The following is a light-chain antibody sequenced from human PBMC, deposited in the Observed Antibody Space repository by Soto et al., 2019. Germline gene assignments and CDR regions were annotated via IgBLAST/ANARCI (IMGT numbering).Light chain of an antibody. V-gene: IGKV3-11*01. CDR2: DKS. J-gene: IGKJ5*01. CDR3: KQYGSYIT. CDR1: QSVSGY. Sequence: VLTHSPATLSLSPVERAALSGRDSQSVSGYLDWYKQKPGQDPRILIYDKSNRATGIPARFSGSGSGTDFTIAISRLEPEDFAVYYCKQYGSYITFGKGTRREIK.